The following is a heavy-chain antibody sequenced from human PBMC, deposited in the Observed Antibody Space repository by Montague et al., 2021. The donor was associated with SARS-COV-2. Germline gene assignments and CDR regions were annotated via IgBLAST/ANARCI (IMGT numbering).Heavy chain of an antibody. V-gene: IGHV4-34*01. D-gene: IGHD3-22*01. Sequence: SETLSLTCAVYGGSFSGHSWTWIRQPPGKGLEWIGEINHSGGTNYNPSLKSRVTISVDTSKNQFSLKLSSLTAADTAVYYCARGLTDVTVILVFVGASLYFDSWGQGALGTGSS. CDR1: GGSFSGHS. CDR2: INHSGGT. CDR3: ARGLTDVTVILVFVGASLYFDS. J-gene: IGHJ4*02.